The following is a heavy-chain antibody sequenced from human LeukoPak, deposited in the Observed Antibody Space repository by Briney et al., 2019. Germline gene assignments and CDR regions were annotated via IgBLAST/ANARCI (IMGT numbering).Heavy chain of an antibody. CDR2: INHSGST. D-gene: IGHD6-6*01. CDR3: ATPSSDQLGYYYMDV. Sequence: SETLSLTCAVYGGSFSGYYWSWIRQPPGNGLEWIGEINHSGSTNYNPSLKSRVTISVDTSKNQFSLKLSSVTAADTAVYYRATPSSDQLGYYYMDVWGKGTTVTVSS. V-gene: IGHV4-34*01. CDR1: GGSFSGYY. J-gene: IGHJ6*03.